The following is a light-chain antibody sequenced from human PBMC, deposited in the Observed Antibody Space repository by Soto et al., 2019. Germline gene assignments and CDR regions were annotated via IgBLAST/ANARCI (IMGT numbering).Light chain of an antibody. Sequence: DIQMTQSPSALSASVGDRVTITCRASQSISGWLAWFQQKPGKAPKLLIYDASSLESGVPSRFSGSGSGTEFTLTITSLQPDDFATYYCQQYENYWTFGQGTKVDIK. CDR2: DAS. J-gene: IGKJ1*01. CDR3: QQYENYWT. V-gene: IGKV1-5*01. CDR1: QSISGW.